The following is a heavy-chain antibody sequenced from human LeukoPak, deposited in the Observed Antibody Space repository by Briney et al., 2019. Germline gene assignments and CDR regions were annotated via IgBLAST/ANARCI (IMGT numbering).Heavy chain of an antibody. J-gene: IGHJ4*02. D-gene: IGHD3-10*01. V-gene: IGHV4-30-2*01. Sequence: SKTLSLTCAVSGGSISSGGYSWSWIRQPPGKGLEWIGYIYHSGSTYYNPSLKSRVTISVDRSKNQFSLKLSSVTAADTAVYYCARGQDYYGSGSFHYWGQGTLVTVSS. CDR2: IYHSGST. CDR3: ARGQDYYGSGSFHY. CDR1: GGSISSGGYS.